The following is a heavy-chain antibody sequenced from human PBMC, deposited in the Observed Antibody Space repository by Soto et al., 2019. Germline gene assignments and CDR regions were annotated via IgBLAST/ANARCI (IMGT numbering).Heavy chain of an antibody. CDR2: IIPIFGTA. CDR3: ARDLPGYCSSTSCRGWFDP. Sequence: GASVKVSCKASGGTFSSYAISWVRQAPGQGLEWMGGIIPIFGTANYAQKFQGRDTITADESTSTAYMELSSLRSEDTAVYYCARDLPGYCSSTSCRGWFDPWGQGTLVTVSS. V-gene: IGHV1-69*13. J-gene: IGHJ5*02. D-gene: IGHD2-2*01. CDR1: GGTFSSYA.